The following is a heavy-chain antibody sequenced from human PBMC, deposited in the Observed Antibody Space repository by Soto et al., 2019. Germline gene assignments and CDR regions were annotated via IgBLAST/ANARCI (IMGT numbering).Heavy chain of an antibody. Sequence: GGSLRLSCAASGFTFSNFAMSWVRQAPGKGPEWVASINAGGNYEDHADSVKGRFTISRGNAKNSLYLQMNSLRAADTAVYYCATDGAAGRAMGVWGEGTTVTVSS. CDR1: GFTFSNFA. D-gene: IGHD6-13*01. CDR3: ATDGAAGRAMGV. V-gene: IGHV3-21*01. J-gene: IGHJ6*03. CDR2: INAGGNYE.